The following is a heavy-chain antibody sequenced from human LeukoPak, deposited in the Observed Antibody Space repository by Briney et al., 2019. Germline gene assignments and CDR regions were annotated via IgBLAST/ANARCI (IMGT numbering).Heavy chain of an antibody. CDR3: ARGVAYYDSSGYFRGDDAFDI. D-gene: IGHD3-22*01. Sequence: SVKVSCKASGGTFSSYAISWVRQAPGQGLEWMGGIIPIFGTANYAQKFQGRVTITADESTSTAYMELSSLRSEDTAVYYCARGVAYYDSSGYFRGDDAFDIWGQGTVVTVSS. CDR2: IIPIFGTA. V-gene: IGHV1-69*13. CDR1: GGTFSSYA. J-gene: IGHJ3*02.